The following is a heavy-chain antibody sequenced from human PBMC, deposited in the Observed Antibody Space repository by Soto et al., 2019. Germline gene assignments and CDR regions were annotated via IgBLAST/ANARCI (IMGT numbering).Heavy chain of an antibody. CDR1: GFTFSSYA. J-gene: IGHJ6*02. CDR2: ISYDGSNK. CDR3: ARDFLPYNYYGSGSYSRDYYYYYGMDV. V-gene: IGHV3-30-3*01. D-gene: IGHD3-10*01. Sequence: GGSLRLSCAASGFTFSSYAMHWVRQAPGKGLEWVAVISYDGSNKYYADSVKGRFTISRDNSKNTLYLQMNSLRAEDTAVYYCARDFLPYNYYGSGSYSRDYYYYYGMDVWGQGTTVTVSS.